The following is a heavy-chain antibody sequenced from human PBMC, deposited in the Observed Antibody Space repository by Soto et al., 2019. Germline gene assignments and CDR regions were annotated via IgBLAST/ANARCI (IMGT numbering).Heavy chain of an antibody. J-gene: IGHJ5*02. CDR1: GFTFGSYS. CDR3: ARGWGCSSGSCYFTS. CDR2: ISSTSSAI. V-gene: IGHV3-48*04. D-gene: IGHD2-15*01. Sequence: DVQLVESGGGLVQPGGSLTLSCAASGFTFGSYSMNWVRQAPGKGLEWVSYISSTSSAIWYADSLKGRFIISRDNAANSLYLQMHSLRAEDTAVYFCARGWGCSSGSCYFTSWGQGTLVTVSS.